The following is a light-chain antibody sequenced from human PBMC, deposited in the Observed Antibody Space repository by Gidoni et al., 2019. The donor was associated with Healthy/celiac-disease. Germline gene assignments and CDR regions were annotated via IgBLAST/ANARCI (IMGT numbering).Light chain of an antibody. J-gene: IGKJ5*01. CDR3: QQYDNLIT. CDR2: DAS. Sequence: DLQMTQSPSSLSASVGDRVTITCQASQDISNYLNWYQQKPGKAPKLLIYDASNLETGVPSRFSGSGSGTDFTFTISSLQPEDIATYYCQQYDNLITFGQGTQLEIK. V-gene: IGKV1-33*01. CDR1: QDISNY.